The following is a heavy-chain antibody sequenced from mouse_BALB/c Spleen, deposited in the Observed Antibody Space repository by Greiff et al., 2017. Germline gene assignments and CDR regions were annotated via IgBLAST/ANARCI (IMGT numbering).Heavy chain of an antibody. CDR2: ISSGGST. Sequence: EVKLVESGGGLVKPGGSLTLSCAASGFTLSSYAMSWVRQTPEKRLEWVASISSGGSTYYPDSVMGRFTISRDNARNILYMQMSSLRSKDTAMYNCARHDYDAMDDWGQGTSVTVSS. CDR3: ARHDYDAMDD. CDR1: GFTLSSYA. J-gene: IGHJ4*01. V-gene: IGHV5-6-5*01.